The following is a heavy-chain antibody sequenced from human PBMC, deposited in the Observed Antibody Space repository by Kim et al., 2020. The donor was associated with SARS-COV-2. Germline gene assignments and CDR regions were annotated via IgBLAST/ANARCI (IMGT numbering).Heavy chain of an antibody. V-gene: IGHV4-39*01. J-gene: IGHJ4*02. CDR3: ARHISLAAPSDY. Sequence: YTPSLKSRVTISVDTSKNQFSLKLSSVTAADTAVYYCARHISLAAPSDYWGQGTLVTVSS. D-gene: IGHD6-13*01.